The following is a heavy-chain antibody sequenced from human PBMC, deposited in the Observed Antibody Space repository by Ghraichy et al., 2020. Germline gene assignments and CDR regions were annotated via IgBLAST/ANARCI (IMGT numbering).Heavy chain of an antibody. CDR3: ARDPGYCSGGRCFPDAFDI. D-gene: IGHD2-15*01. J-gene: IGHJ3*02. CDR1: GLTFSSYR. Sequence: ETLSLTCEASGLTFSSYRMNWVRQAPGKGLEWVSFIDSSSSYIYYADSVKGRFTVSRDNTKNSLYLQMNSLRAEDTAMYYCARDPGYCSGGRCFPDAFDIWGQGTMVTVSS. V-gene: IGHV3-21*01. CDR2: IDSSSSYI.